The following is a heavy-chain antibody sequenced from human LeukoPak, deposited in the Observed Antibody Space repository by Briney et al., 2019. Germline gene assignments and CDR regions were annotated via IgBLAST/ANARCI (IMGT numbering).Heavy chain of an antibody. D-gene: IGHD2-21*02. CDR3: ARDSCGGDCYEQNNWFDP. CDR1: GYTFTSYG. Sequence: GASVKVSCKASGYTFTSYGISWVRQAPGQGLEWMGGIIPIFGTANHAQKFQGRVTITADESTSTAYMELSSLRSEDTAVYYCARDSCGGDCYEQNNWFDPWGQGTLVTVSS. CDR2: IIPIFGTA. J-gene: IGHJ5*02. V-gene: IGHV1-69*13.